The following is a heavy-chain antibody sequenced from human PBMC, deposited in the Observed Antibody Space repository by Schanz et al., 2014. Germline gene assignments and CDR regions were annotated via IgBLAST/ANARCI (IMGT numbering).Heavy chain of an antibody. CDR1: GGNFNSNA. CDR2: IIPIFGIA. D-gene: IGHD6-6*01. CDR3: AREEEAAVRPFRFDY. V-gene: IGHV1-69*04. J-gene: IGHJ4*02. Sequence: QVPLVQSGAEVTKPGSSVKVSCTASGGNFNSNAISWVRQAPGQGLEWMGRIIPIFGIANYAQKFQGRVTITADKSTSTAFMELSSLRSEETAVYYCAREEEAAVRPFRFDYWGQGTLVTVSS.